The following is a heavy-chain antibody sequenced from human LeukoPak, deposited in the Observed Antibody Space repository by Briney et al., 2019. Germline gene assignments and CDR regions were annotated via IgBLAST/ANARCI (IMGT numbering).Heavy chain of an antibody. V-gene: IGHV3-23*01. Sequence: GGSLRLSCAASGFTFSSYAMSWVRQAPRKGLEWVSGISVSGGITYYADSVKGRFTISRDNSKNTLFLQMNSLRAEDTAVYYCAKDVLSGSYYAIAYWGRGTLVTVSS. CDR2: ISVSGGIT. D-gene: IGHD1-26*01. J-gene: IGHJ4*02. CDR1: GFTFSSYA. CDR3: AKDVLSGSYYAIAY.